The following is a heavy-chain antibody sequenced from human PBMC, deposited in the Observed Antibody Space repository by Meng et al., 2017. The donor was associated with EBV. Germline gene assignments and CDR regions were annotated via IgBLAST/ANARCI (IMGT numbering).Heavy chain of an antibody. CDR3: ASESGRGFTPDY. Sequence: QVQVVQCGGEVMKPGSSVEVSCKASGGTFRSDSISWVRQAPGQGLEWMGGLIPMSDAPHYAQKFQGRVTITADESTSTHYMDLSGLRSEDTAVYYCASESGRGFTPDYWGQGTLVTVSS. D-gene: IGHD3-10*01. V-gene: IGHV1-69*01. J-gene: IGHJ4*02. CDR1: GGTFRSDS. CDR2: LIPMSDAP.